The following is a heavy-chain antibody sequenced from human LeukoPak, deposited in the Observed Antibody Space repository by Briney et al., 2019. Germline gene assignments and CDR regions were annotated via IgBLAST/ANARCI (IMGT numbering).Heavy chain of an antibody. J-gene: IGHJ4*02. CDR1: GFTFSSYW. CDR2: IKQDGSEK. D-gene: IGHD3-3*01. CDR3: AGGPGFLIDC. Sequence: GGSLRLSCAASGFTFSSYWMSWVRQAPGKGLEWVANIKQDGSEKHYVDSVKGRLTISRDNAKNLLYLQMNSLRVEDTAVYYCAGGPGFLIDCWGQGTLVTVSS. V-gene: IGHV3-7*01.